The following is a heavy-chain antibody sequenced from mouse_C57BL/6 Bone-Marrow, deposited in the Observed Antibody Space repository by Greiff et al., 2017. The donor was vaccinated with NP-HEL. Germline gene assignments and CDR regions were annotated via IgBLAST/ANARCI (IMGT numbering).Heavy chain of an antibody. D-gene: IGHD1-1*01. CDR1: GYSFTGYY. CDR3: ARGTYYGSSYWYFDV. CDR2: INPSTGGT. Sequence: VQLKESGPELVKPGASVKISCKASGYSFTGYYMNWVKQSPEKSLEWIGEINPSTGGTTYNQKFKAKATLTVDKSSSTAYMQLKSLTSEDSAVYYCARGTYYGSSYWYFDVWGTGTTVTVSS. V-gene: IGHV1-42*01. J-gene: IGHJ1*03.